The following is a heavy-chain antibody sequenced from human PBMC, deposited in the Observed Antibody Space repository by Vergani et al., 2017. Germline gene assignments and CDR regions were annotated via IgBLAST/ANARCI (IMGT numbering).Heavy chain of an antibody. D-gene: IGHD2-2*01. CDR2: ISTYNGNT. V-gene: IGHV1-18*01. Sequence: QVQMVQSRAEVKKPGASVKVSCKASGYTFTSYGISWVRQAPGQGLEWMGWISTYNGNTNYAQNLQGRVTMTTETSTSTAYMELRSLRSDDTAVYYCARSPSYCSSTSCYLDYWGQGTLVTVSS. CDR1: GYTFTSYG. J-gene: IGHJ4*02. CDR3: ARSPSYCSSTSCYLDY.